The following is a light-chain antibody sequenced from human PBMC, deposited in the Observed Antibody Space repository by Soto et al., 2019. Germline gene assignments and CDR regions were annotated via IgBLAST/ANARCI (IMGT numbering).Light chain of an antibody. CDR3: AAWDDSLNDYV. J-gene: IGLJ1*01. CDR2: SNN. V-gene: IGLV1-44*01. Sequence: VLTQPPSASGTPGQRVTISCSGSSSNIGSNTVNWYQQLPGTAPKLLIYSNNQRPSGVPDRFSGSKSGTSASLAISGLQSEDEADYYCAAWDDSLNDYVFGTGTRSPS. CDR1: SSNIGSNT.